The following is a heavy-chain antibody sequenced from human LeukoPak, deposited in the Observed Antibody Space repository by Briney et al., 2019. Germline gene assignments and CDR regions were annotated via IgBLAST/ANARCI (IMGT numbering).Heavy chain of an antibody. D-gene: IGHD2-15*01. Sequence: SVKVSCKASGGTFSSYAISWVRQTPGQGLEWMGRIIPIFGIANYAQKFQGRVTITADKSTSTAYMELSSLRSEDTAVYYCARDELTPDIVPTLDPWGQGTLVTVSS. CDR1: GGTFSSYA. CDR2: IIPIFGIA. CDR3: ARDELTPDIVPTLDP. V-gene: IGHV1-69*04. J-gene: IGHJ5*02.